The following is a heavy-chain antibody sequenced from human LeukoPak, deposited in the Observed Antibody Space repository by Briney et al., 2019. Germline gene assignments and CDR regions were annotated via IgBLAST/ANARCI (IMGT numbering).Heavy chain of an antibody. CDR1: GFTFDDYA. J-gene: IGHJ4*02. Sequence: GRPLRLSCAASGFTFDDYAMHWVRQPPGKGLEWVSGISWNSGNIGYADSVKGRFTISRDNARNSLYLQMNSLRAEDTALYYCAKDQNYYGSGELLHFDYWGQGTLVTVSS. CDR3: AKDQNYYGSGELLHFDY. CDR2: ISWNSGNI. D-gene: IGHD3-10*01. V-gene: IGHV3-9*01.